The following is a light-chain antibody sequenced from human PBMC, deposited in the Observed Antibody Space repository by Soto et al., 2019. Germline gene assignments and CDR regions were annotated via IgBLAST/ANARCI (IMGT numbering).Light chain of an antibody. CDR2: AAS. V-gene: IGKV1-39*01. CDR1: QTISSW. J-gene: IGKJ5*01. CDR3: QQSYSTPIT. Sequence: DIQMTQSPSTLSGSVGDSVTITCRASQTISSWLAWYQQKPGKAPELLIYAASSLQSGVPSRFSGSGSGTDFTLTISSLQPEEFATYYCQQSYSTPITFGQRTRLEI.